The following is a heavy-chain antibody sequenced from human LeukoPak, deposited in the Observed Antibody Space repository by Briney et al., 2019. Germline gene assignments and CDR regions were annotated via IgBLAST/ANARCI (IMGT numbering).Heavy chain of an antibody. J-gene: IGHJ3*02. CDR1: GFTFSSSG. D-gene: IGHD6-13*01. V-gene: IGHV3-33*08. CDR3: ARDLSRGPRRGTFDI. Sequence: GGSLRLSCAASGFTFSSSGMHWVRQAPGKGLEWVAGIWYDGTDKYYADSVKGRFTISRDNSKNTLYLQMNSLRAEDTALYYCARDLSRGPRRGTFDIWGQGTMVTVSS. CDR2: IWYDGTDK.